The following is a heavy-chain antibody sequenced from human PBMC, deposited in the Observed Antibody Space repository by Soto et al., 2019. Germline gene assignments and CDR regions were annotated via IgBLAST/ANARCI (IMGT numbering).Heavy chain of an antibody. V-gene: IGHV4-4*02. Sequence: SETLSLTCAVSGGSISRSNRWSWVRQPPGKGLEWIGEIYHSGSTNYNPSLKSRVTISVEKSKNQFSLKLSSVTAADTAVYYCARGYDFWSGYYLWGQGTLVTAPQ. CDR1: GGSISRSNR. CDR2: IYHSGST. CDR3: ARGYDFWSGYYL. J-gene: IGHJ4*02. D-gene: IGHD3-3*01.